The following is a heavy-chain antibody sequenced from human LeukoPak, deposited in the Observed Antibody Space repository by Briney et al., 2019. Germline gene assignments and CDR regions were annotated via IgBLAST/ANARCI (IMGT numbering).Heavy chain of an antibody. V-gene: IGHV4-61*01. CDR1: GGSVSSGNYY. CDR2: IYYSGST. J-gene: IGHJ5*02. D-gene: IGHD3-3*01. Sequence: SETLSLTCTVSGGSVSSGNYYWSWIRQPPGKGLEWIGYIYYSGSTNYNPSLKSRVTMSVDTSKNQFSLKLTSVTAADTAVYYCARRSGYSPNWFDPWGQGTLVTVSS. CDR3: ARRSGYSPNWFDP.